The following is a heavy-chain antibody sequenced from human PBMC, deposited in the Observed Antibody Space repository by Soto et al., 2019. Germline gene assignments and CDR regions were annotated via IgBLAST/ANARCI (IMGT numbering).Heavy chain of an antibody. J-gene: IGHJ6*03. Sequence: SETLSLTCAVYGGSFSGYCWSWLRQPPGKGLERIGEINHSGSTNYHPSLKSRVTISVDTSKNQFSLKLSSVTAADTAVYYCARFDSYYYYYMDVWGKGTTVTVSS. CDR3: ARFDSYYYYYMDV. D-gene: IGHD2-21*01. CDR1: GGSFSGYC. CDR2: INHSGST. V-gene: IGHV4-34*01.